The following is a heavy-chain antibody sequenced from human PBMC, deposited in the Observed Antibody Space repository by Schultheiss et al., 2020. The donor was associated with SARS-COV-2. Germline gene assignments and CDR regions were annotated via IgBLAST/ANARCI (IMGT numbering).Heavy chain of an antibody. CDR1: GFTFSSYA. CDR2: ISSSGSTI. CDR3: AREGTGGGMDV. V-gene: IGHV3-48*04. D-gene: IGHD3-10*01. Sequence: GESLKISCAASGFTFSSYAMSWVRQAPGKGLEWVSYISSSGSTIYYADSVKGRFTISRDNAKNSLYLQMNSLRAEDTAVYYCAREGTGGGMDVWGQGTTVTVSS. J-gene: IGHJ6*02.